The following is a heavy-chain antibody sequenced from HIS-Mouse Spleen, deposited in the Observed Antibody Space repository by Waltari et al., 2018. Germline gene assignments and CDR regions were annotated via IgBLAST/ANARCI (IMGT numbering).Heavy chain of an antibody. CDR1: GYSISSGYY. Sequence: QVQLQESGPGLVKPSETLSLTCTVSGYSISSGYYWGWIRQPPGKGLEWIGSIDHSGSTYYNPSLKSRVTISVDTSKNQFSLKLSSVTAADTAVYYCARDLGYSYGQGDYWGQGTLVTVSS. J-gene: IGHJ4*02. CDR3: ARDLGYSYGQGDY. D-gene: IGHD5-18*01. V-gene: IGHV4-38-2*02. CDR2: IDHSGST.